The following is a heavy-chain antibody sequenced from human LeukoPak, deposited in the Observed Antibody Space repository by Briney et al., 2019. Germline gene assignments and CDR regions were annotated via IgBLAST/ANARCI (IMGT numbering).Heavy chain of an antibody. V-gene: IGHV1-3*01. CDR1: GGTFSSYA. Sequence: AASVKVSCKASGGTFSSYAISWVRQAPGQGLEWMGWINAGNGNTKYSQKFQGRVTITRDTSASTAYMELSSLRSEDTAVYYCARAGRRLAAAGNNWFDPWGQGTLVTVSS. CDR2: INAGNGNT. CDR3: ARAGRRLAAAGNNWFDP. J-gene: IGHJ5*02. D-gene: IGHD6-13*01.